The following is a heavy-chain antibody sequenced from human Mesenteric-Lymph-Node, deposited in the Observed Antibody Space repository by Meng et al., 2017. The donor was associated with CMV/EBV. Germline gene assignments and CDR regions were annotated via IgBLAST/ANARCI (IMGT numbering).Heavy chain of an antibody. CDR1: GFTFSDYY. V-gene: IGHV3-11*01. D-gene: IGHD3-3*01. Sequence: SCAASGFTFSDYYMSWIRQAPGKGLEWVSYISSSGSTIYYADSVKGRFTISRDNAKNSLYLQMNSLRAEDTAVYYCARGMGYDFWSGYYAFDYWGQGTLVTVSS. CDR3: ARGMGYDFWSGYYAFDY. CDR2: ISSSGSTI. J-gene: IGHJ4*02.